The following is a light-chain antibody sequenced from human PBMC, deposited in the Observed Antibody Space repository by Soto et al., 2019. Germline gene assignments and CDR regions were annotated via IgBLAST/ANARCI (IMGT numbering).Light chain of an antibody. CDR1: RSNFGAGYD. CDR2: GNN. CDR3: QSYDSSLSGSV. J-gene: IGLJ2*01. V-gene: IGLV1-40*01. Sequence: QSVVTQPPSVSGAPGQRVTISCTGTRSNFGAGYDVHWYLQLPGTAPKLLIYGNNNRPSGVPDRFSGSKSGTSASLAITGLQAEDEADYYCQSYDSSLSGSVFGGGTKLTVL.